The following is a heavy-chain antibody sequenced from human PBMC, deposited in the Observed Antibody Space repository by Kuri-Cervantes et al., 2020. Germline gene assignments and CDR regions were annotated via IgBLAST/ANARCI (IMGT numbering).Heavy chain of an antibody. Sequence: GGSLRLSCAASGFTFSDYYMSWIRQAPGKGLEWVPYISSSGSTIYYADSVKGRFTISRDNAKNSLYLQMNSLRAEGTAVYYCARTYCSGGSCYDHFDYWGQGTLVTVSS. CDR2: ISSSGSTI. CDR1: GFTFSDYY. V-gene: IGHV3-11*01. D-gene: IGHD2-15*01. J-gene: IGHJ4*02. CDR3: ARTYCSGGSCYDHFDY.